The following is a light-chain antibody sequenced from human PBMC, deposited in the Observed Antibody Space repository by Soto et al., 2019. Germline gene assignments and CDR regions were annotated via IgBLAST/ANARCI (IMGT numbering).Light chain of an antibody. CDR1: SSDVGAYNY. V-gene: IGLV2-14*01. CDR2: EVS. CDR3: SSFTSRSTFNYV. Sequence: SALTQPASVSGSPGQSITISCTGTSSDVGAYNYISWYQQYPGTAPKIMIYEVSSRPSGVSHRFSGAKSGNTASLTISGLQPEDEADYYCSSFTSRSTFNYVFGTGTKVTVL. J-gene: IGLJ1*01.